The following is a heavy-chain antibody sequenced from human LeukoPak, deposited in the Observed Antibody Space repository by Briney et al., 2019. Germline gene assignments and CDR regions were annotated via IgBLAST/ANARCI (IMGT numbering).Heavy chain of an antibody. CDR2: IYTSGST. Sequence: SETLSLTCTVSGGSISSYYWSWIRQPAGKGLEWIGRIYTSGSTNYNPSLKSRATMSVDTSKNQFSLKLSSVTAADTAVYYCARGGGVEYYDSSGYYNALDYWYFDLWGRGTLVTVSS. CDR1: GGSISSYY. CDR3: ARGGGVEYYDSSGYYNALDYWYFDL. V-gene: IGHV4-4*07. D-gene: IGHD3-22*01. J-gene: IGHJ2*01.